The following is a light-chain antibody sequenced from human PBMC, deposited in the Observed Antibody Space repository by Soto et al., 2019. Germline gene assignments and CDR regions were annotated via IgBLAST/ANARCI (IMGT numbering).Light chain of an antibody. J-gene: IGLJ1*01. CDR1: SSDVGGYDY. CDR2: DVT. Sequence: QSALTQPASVSGSPGQSITISCTGTSSDVGGYDYVSWYQQHPGKAPKLMIYDVTNRPSGFSNRFSGSKSGNTASLTISGLQSEVEADYYCISYASINTYVFGTGTKVTVL. CDR3: ISYASINTYV. V-gene: IGLV2-14*01.